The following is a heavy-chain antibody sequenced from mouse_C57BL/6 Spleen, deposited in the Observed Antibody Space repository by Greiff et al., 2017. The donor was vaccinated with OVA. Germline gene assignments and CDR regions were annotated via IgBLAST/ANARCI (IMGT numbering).Heavy chain of an antibody. CDR2: IRLKSDNYAT. V-gene: IGHV6-3*01. CDR1: GFTFSNYW. D-gene: IGHD2-4*01. Sequence: EVKLMESGGGLVQPGGSMKLSCVASGFTFSNYWMNWVRQSPEKGLEWVAQIRLKSDNYATHYAESVKGRFTISRDDSKSSVYLQMNNLRAEDTGIYYCTGGFYDYDGAWFAYWGQGTLVTVSA. CDR3: TGGFYDYDGAWFAY. J-gene: IGHJ3*01.